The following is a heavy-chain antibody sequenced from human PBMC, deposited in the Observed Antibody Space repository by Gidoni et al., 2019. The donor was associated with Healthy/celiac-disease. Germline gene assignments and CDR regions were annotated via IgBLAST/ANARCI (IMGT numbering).Heavy chain of an antibody. CDR3: ARGGWLQPFDY. J-gene: IGHJ4*02. CDR2: IYTGGST. D-gene: IGHD5-12*01. Sequence: EVQLVESGGGLIQPWGSLRLSCAASGFTVSGNHMSWVRQAPGKGLEWVSTIYTGGSTYYADSVKGRFTISRDNSKNTLYLQMNSLRAEDTAVYYCARGGWLQPFDYWGQGTLVTVSS. CDR1: GFTVSGNH. V-gene: IGHV3-53*01.